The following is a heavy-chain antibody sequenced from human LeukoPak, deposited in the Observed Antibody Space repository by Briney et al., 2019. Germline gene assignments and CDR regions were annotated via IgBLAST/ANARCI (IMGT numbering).Heavy chain of an antibody. CDR1: GFTFSDHF. CDR2: SRNKAKSYTT. Sequence: GGSLRLSCAVSGFTFSDHFLYWVRQAPAKGLELVGRSRNKAKSYTTEYAASVKGRFTISRDDSKNSLYLQMNSLKTEDTAVYYCARAGLITMVRGEPDYFDYWGQGTLVTVSS. J-gene: IGHJ4*02. CDR3: ARAGLITMVRGEPDYFDY. V-gene: IGHV3-72*01. D-gene: IGHD3-10*01.